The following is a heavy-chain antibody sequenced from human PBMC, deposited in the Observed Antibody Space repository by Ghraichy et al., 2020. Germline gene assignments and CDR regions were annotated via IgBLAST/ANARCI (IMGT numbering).Heavy chain of an antibody. Sequence: GESLNISCAASGFTFTTYAMSWVRQAPGKGLEWVSGISGSGSTTYYADSVKGRFTISRDNSKNMLYLQMNSLRGEDTAVYYCLLIVGTLGGQGTLVTVSS. J-gene: IGHJ4*02. CDR1: GFTFTTYA. D-gene: IGHD1-26*01. CDR2: ISGSGSTT. CDR3: LLIVGTL. V-gene: IGHV3-23*01.